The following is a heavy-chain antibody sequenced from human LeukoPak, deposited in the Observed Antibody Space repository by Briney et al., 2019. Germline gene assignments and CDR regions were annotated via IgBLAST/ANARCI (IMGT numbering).Heavy chain of an antibody. D-gene: IGHD3-16*01. V-gene: IGHV4-59*08. CDR3: ARGGGTFDP. CDR1: GGSVSYYY. CDR2: IYYSGST. Sequence: SETLSLTCAVSGGSVSYYYWSWIRQPPGKGLEWIGYIYYSGSTNYNPSLKSRVTISVDRSKNQFSLKLSSVTAADTAVYYCARGGGTFDPWGQGTLVTVSS. J-gene: IGHJ5*02.